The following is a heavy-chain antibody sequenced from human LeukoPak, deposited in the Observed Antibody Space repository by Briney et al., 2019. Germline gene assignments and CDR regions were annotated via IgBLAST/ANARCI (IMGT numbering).Heavy chain of an antibody. Sequence: GGSLRLSCAASGFTFSSYWMHWVPQAPGKGLVWVSRIDSDGSSTNYADSVKGRFTISRDNAKNTLYLQMNSLRAEDTAVYFCAKGQYGSGSYPFDYWGPGNLVTVSS. CDR1: GFTFSSYW. D-gene: IGHD3-10*01. CDR2: IDSDGSST. CDR3: AKGQYGSGSYPFDY. J-gene: IGHJ4*02. V-gene: IGHV3-74*01.